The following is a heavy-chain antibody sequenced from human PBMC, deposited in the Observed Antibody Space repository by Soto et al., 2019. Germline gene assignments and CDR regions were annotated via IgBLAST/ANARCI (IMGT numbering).Heavy chain of an antibody. CDR1: GGSISSYY. J-gene: IGHJ6*03. D-gene: IGHD4-17*01. V-gene: IGHV4-59*08. CDR3: ARHLLRNGDYYYYYMDV. Sequence: SETLSLTCTVSGGSISSYYWSWIRQPPGKGLEWIGYIYYSGSTNYNPSLKSRVTISVDTSKNQFSLKLSSVTAADTAVYYCARHLLRNGDYYYYYMDVWGKGTTVNVSS. CDR2: IYYSGST.